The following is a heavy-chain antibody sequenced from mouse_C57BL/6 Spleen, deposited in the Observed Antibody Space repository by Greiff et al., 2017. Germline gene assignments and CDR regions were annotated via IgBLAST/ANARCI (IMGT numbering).Heavy chain of an antibody. CDR2: ISYDGSN. J-gene: IGHJ1*03. D-gene: IGHD1-1*01. CDR1: GYSITSGYY. CDR3: ARVAGLLRSYWYFDV. V-gene: IGHV3-6*01. Sequence: EVKLQESGPGLVKPSQSLSLTCSVTGYSITSGYYWNWIRQFPGNKLEWMGYISYDGSNNYNPSLKNRISITRDTSKNQFFLKLNSVTTEDTATYYCARVAGLLRSYWYFDVWGTGTTVTVSS.